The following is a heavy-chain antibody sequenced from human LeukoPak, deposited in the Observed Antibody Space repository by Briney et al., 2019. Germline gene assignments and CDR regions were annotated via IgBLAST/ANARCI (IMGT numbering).Heavy chain of an antibody. V-gene: IGHV4-4*07. CDR2: IYTSGST. CDR1: GGSISSYY. Sequence: SETLSLTCTVSGGSISSYYWSWIRQPAGKGLEWIGRIYTSGSTNYNPSLKSRVTMSVDTSKNQFSLKLSSVTAADTAVYYCARGGYCSGGSCYHNWFDPWGRGTLVTVSS. J-gene: IGHJ5*02. CDR3: ARGGYCSGGSCYHNWFDP. D-gene: IGHD2-15*01.